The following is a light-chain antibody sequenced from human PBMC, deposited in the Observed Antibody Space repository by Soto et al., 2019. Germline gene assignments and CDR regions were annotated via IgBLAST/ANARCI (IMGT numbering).Light chain of an antibody. J-gene: IGKJ1*01. CDR3: QQSFSPLWT. V-gene: IGKV1-39*01. CDR1: QSISNY. CDR2: AAS. Sequence: DIQMTPSPSSLSASVGARVTITCRASQSISNYLNWYQQKPGKAPKLLIYAASSMQSGVPSRFSGSGSETDFTLTISSLQPDDSATYYCQQSFSPLWTFGQGTKVEV.